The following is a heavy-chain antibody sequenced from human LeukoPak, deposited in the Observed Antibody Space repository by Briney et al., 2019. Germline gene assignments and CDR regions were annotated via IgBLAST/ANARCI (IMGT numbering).Heavy chain of an antibody. CDR2: IYYSGST. Sequence: SETLSLTCTVSRGSISSRGYYWSWIRQPPGKGLEWIGSIYYSGSTYYNPSLKSRVTISVDTPKNQFSLKLSAVTAADTAVYYCAASGMTTVTFFDYWGQGTLVTVSS. D-gene: IGHD4-17*01. CDR1: RGSISSRGYY. V-gene: IGHV4-39*01. J-gene: IGHJ4*02. CDR3: AASGMTTVTFFDY.